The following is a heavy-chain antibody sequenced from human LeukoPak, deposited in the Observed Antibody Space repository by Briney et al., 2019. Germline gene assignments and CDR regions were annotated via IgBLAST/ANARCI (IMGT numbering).Heavy chain of an antibody. CDR2: VNSDGGNT. CDR3: TKRVKYGGTWDHFAD. CDR1: GFTFDNYR. D-gene: IGHD1-26*01. J-gene: IGHJ4*02. Sequence: PGGSLRLSCAASGFTFDNYRMSWVRQAPGKVLEWVATVNSDGGNTYYADSVKGRFTISSDHSQSTLILQMNSLRVEDTALYYCTKRVKYGGTWDHFADWGQGTLVSVSS. V-gene: IGHV3-23*01.